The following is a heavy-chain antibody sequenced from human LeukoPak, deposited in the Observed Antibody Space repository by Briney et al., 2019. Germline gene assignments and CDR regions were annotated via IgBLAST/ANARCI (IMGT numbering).Heavy chain of an antibody. J-gene: IGHJ3*02. CDR2: IKEDGSLT. Sequence: PGGSLRLSCAASGFTFSYSWMDWVRQAPGKGLEWVANIKEDGSLTFYVDSVEGRFTISRDNAKNSLYLQMNSLRVDDTAVYYCARDRGYKAFDIWGQGTMVTVSS. V-gene: IGHV3-7*03. CDR1: GFTFSYSW. CDR3: ARDRGYKAFDI. D-gene: IGHD5-18*01.